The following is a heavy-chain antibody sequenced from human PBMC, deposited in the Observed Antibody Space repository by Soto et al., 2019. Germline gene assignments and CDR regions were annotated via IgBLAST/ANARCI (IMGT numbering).Heavy chain of an antibody. Sequence: QVQLVQSGAEVRKPGSSVKVSCRAPGGAFRSYTISWVRQAPGQGLEWLGGITPIFVPANYAQKFEGRVTISADKSTTTAYMELSNLTSEDTAVYYCARDEIAVANRVGMDVWGQGTTVIVSS. CDR1: GGAFRSYT. D-gene: IGHD6-19*01. CDR3: ARDEIAVANRVGMDV. CDR2: ITPIFVPA. V-gene: IGHV1-69*06. J-gene: IGHJ6*02.